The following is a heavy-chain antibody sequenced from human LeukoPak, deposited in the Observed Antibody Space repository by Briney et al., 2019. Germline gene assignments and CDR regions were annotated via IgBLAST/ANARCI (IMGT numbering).Heavy chain of an antibody. CDR1: GFSVSDYY. J-gene: IGHJ4*02. Sequence: GGSLRLSCAASGFSVSDYYMSWIRQSPGKGLEWISYITSSGGSTKYADSVKGRFTISRDNAKNSVALQMNNLRAEDTAVYYCARQLAVAAPYFDYWGQGTLVTVSS. CDR3: ARQLAVAAPYFDY. CDR2: ITSSGGST. V-gene: IGHV3-11*01. D-gene: IGHD6-19*01.